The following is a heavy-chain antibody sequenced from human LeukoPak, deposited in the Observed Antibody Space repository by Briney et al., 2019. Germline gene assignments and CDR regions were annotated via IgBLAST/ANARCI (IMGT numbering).Heavy chain of an antibody. D-gene: IGHD3-16*02. Sequence: PSETLSLTCAVYGGSFSGYYWSWIRQPPGKGLEWIGEINHSGSTNYNPSLKSRVTISVDTSKNQFSLKLSSVTAADTAVYYCARHGRLSVWGSYREYYYYYYMDVWGKGTTVTISS. J-gene: IGHJ6*03. V-gene: IGHV4-34*01. CDR2: INHSGST. CDR1: GGSFSGYY. CDR3: ARHGRLSVWGSYREYYYYYYMDV.